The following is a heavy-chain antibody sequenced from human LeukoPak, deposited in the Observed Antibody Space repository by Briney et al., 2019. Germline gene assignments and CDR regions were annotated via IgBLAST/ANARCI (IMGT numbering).Heavy chain of an antibody. CDR3: AREMGVVTAHGIDV. J-gene: IGHJ6*02. V-gene: IGHV4-39*02. Sequence: PSETLSLTCIVSGGSISSISSNNYHWGWIRQPPGKGLEWIGSIYYSGCTYYNPSLKSRVTISVDTSKNQFSLKLSSVTAADTALYYCAREMGVVTAHGIDVWGQGTTVTVSS. CDR2: IYYSGCT. CDR1: GGSISSISSNNYH. D-gene: IGHD4-23*01.